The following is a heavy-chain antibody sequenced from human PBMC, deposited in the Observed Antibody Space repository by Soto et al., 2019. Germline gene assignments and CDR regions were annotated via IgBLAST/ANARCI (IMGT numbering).Heavy chain of an antibody. CDR3: ASLYYYDSSGYFGGHYYYGMDV. CDR1: GFTFSSYS. V-gene: IGHV3-21*01. CDR2: ISSSSGYI. Sequence: EVQLVESGGGLVKPGGSLRLSCAASGFTFSSYSMNWVRQAPGKGLEWVSSISSSSGYIYYADSVRGRFTISRDNAQNSLFLHMNSLRAEDTAVYYYASLYYYDSSGYFGGHYYYGMDVWGQGTTVTVSS. D-gene: IGHD3-22*01. J-gene: IGHJ6*02.